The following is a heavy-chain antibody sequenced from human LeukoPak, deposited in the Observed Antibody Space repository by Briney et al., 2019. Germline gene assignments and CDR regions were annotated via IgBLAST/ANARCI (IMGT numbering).Heavy chain of an antibody. CDR3: AREASVYYYGSGSTLRGDMDV. D-gene: IGHD3-10*01. V-gene: IGHV3-7*01. Sequence: QSGGSLRLSCAASGFTFSSYWMSWVRQAPGKGLEWVANIKQDGSEKYYVDSVKGRFTISRDNAKNSLYLQMNSLRAEDTAVYYCAREASVYYYGSGSTLRGDMDVWGKGTTVTVSS. CDR1: GFTFSSYW. J-gene: IGHJ6*03. CDR2: IKQDGSEK.